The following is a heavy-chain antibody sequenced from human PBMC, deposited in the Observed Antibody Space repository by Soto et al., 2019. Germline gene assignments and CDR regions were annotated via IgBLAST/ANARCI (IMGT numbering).Heavy chain of an antibody. J-gene: IGHJ3*02. CDR3: ERLIDDCSSNTCYWVGAFDI. CDR1: GGSISSSGYY. V-gene: IGHV4-39*01. D-gene: IGHD2-2*01. CDR2: IYYSGGT. Sequence: SETLSLTCTVSGGSISSSGYYWGWIRQPPGKGLEWIGSIYYSGGTYYNPSLKSRVTISVDTSKNQFYLKLTSVTAADTAVYYCERLIDDCSSNTCYWVGAFDIWGQGTMVTVSS.